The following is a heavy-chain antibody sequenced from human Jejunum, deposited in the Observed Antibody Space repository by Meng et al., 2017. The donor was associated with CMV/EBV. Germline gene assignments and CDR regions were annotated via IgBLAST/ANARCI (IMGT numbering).Heavy chain of an antibody. CDR1: VFTFSTDP. CDR2: ISNVGSNK. Sequence: AVFVFTFSTDPMHSVRQGPGKGLEWVAVISNVGSNKYHADSVMGRFTISRDNSKNTLYLQMNSLRGEDTAIYYCARENDYRNYFDQWGQGTLVTVSS. D-gene: IGHD4-11*01. V-gene: IGHV3-30-3*01. CDR3: ARENDYRNYFDQ. J-gene: IGHJ4*02.